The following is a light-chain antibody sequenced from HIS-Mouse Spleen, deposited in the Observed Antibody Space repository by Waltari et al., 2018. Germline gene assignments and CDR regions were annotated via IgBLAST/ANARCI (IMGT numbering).Light chain of an antibody. CDR1: TLDVGRYYL. CDR2: EGS. CDR3: CSYAGSSTFGV. J-gene: IGLJ3*02. V-gene: IGLV2-23*03. Sequence: QSALTQPASVFGSPGQSITISCPVTTLDVGRYYLVCLYQLHPGKAPKLMIYEGSKRPSGVSNRFSGSKSGNTASLTISGLQAEDEADYYCCSYAGSSTFGVFGGGTKLTVL.